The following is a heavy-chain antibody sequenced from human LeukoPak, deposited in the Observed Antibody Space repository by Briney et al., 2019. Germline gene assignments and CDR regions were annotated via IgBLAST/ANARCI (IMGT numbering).Heavy chain of an antibody. CDR1: GVSVSSANYY. V-gene: IGHV4-61*01. J-gene: IGHJ5*02. CDR2: IYYSGST. CDR3: AREASIRGVIGYNWFDP. Sequence: SETLSLTCTVSGVSVSSANYYWSWIRQPPGKGLEWIGYIYYSGSTDYNPSLKSRVTISLDTSKNQFSLRLSSVTAADTAVYYCAREASIRGVIGYNWFDPWGQGTLVTVSS. D-gene: IGHD3-10*01.